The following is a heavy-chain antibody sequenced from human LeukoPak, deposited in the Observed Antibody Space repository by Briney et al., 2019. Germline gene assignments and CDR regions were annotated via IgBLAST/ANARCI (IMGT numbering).Heavy chain of an antibody. CDR1: GYTFTGYY. D-gene: IGHD2-15*01. CDR2: INPNSGGT. Sequence: ASVKVSCKASGYTFTGYYMHWVRQAPGQGLEWMGWINPNSGGTNYAQKFQGRVTMTRDTSISTVYMELSSLRSDDTAVYYCARGLYCSGGNCYGPFDYWGQGTLVTVSS. CDR3: ARGLYCSGGNCYGPFDY. J-gene: IGHJ4*02. V-gene: IGHV1-2*02.